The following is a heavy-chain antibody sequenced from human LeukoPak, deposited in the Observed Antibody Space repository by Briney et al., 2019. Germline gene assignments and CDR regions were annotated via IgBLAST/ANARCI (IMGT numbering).Heavy chain of an antibody. D-gene: IGHD3-10*01. Sequence: ASVKVSCKASGGTFSSYAISWVRQAPGQGLEWMGGIIPIFGTANYAQKFQGRVTITADESTSTAYMELSSLRSEDTAVYYCASGGYSRGYYYYGMDVWGQGTTVTVSS. J-gene: IGHJ6*02. V-gene: IGHV1-69*13. CDR1: GGTFSSYA. CDR2: IIPIFGTA. CDR3: ASGGYSRGYYYYGMDV.